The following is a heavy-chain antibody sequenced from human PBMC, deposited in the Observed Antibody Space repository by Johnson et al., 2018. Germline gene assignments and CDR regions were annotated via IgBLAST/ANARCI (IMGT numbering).Heavy chain of an antibody. CDR1: GDSVSSNSAA. D-gene: IGHD3-9*01. V-gene: IGHV6-1*01. J-gene: IGHJ6*02. CDR2: TYYRSKWYN. CDR3: ARIAISYYDILTGYYSHYGMDV. Sequence: QVQLQQSGPGLVKPSQTLSLTCAISGDSVSSNSAAWNWIRQSPSRGLEWLGRTYYRSKWYNDYAVSVKSRITINPDTPKNQFSLQLNSVTPEDTAVYYCARIAISYYDILTGYYSHYGMDVWGQGTTVTVSS.